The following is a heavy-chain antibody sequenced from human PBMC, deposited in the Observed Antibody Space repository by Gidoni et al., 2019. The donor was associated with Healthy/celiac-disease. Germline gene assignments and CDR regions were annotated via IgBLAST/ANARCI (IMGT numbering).Heavy chain of an antibody. Sequence: QVQLQQWGAGLLKPSETLSLPCAVYGGSFSGYYWSWIRQPPGKGLEWIGEINHSGSTNYNPSLKSRVTISVDTSKNQFSLKLSSVTAADTAVYYCARGVLGGALDYWGQGTLVTVSS. V-gene: IGHV4-34*01. CDR2: INHSGST. CDR3: ARGVLGGALDY. D-gene: IGHD2-21*01. J-gene: IGHJ4*02. CDR1: GGSFSGYY.